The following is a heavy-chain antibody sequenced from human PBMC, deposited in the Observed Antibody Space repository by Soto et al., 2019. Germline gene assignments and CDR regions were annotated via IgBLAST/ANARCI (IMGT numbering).Heavy chain of an antibody. J-gene: IGHJ6*02. Sequence: ASVKVSCKASGYTFTGYYMHWVRQAPGQGLEWMGWINPNSGGTNYAQKFQGWVTMTRDTSISTAYMELSRLRSDDTAVYYCARGGIFGVVIIDGYYGMDVWGQGTTVTVSS. CDR2: INPNSGGT. CDR1: GYTFTGYY. V-gene: IGHV1-2*04. CDR3: ARGGIFGVVIIDGYYGMDV. D-gene: IGHD3-3*01.